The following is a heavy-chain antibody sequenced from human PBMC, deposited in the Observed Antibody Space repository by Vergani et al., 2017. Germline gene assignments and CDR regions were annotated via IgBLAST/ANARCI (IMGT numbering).Heavy chain of an antibody. CDR2: IYTSGAT. D-gene: IGHD2-21*01. V-gene: IGHV4-61*02. J-gene: IGHJ3*01. CDR3: ASDGGEYDKDALDV. Sequence: QVQLQESGPGLVKPSQTLSLTCTVSGGSFSTGGQSWTWLRHSAGKGLEWIGRIYTSGATNYNPSLRSRTIMSVDASKKKFALKLTSLTAADTAVYYCASDGGEYDKDALDVWGQGTKVTVTS. CDR1: GGSFSTGGQS.